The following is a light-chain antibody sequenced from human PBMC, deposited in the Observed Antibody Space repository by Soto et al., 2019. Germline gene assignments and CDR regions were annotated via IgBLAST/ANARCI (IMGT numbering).Light chain of an antibody. CDR3: SSYAGSNNVV. J-gene: IGLJ2*01. Sequence: SVLTQPPSASGSPGQSVTISCTGTSSDIGGYNYVTWYQQYPGRAPKLMIYEVNKRPSGVSDRFSGSKSGNTASLTVSGLQAEDEADYYCSSYAGSNNVVFGGGTKLTVL. V-gene: IGLV2-8*01. CDR2: EVN. CDR1: SSDIGGYNY.